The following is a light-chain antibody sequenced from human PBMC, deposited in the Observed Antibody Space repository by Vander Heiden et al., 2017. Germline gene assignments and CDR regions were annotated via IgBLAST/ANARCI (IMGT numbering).Light chain of an antibody. V-gene: IGLV1-40*01. CDR2: GNS. Sequence: QSVLTQPPSVSGAPGQRVTISCTGSSSNIGAGFDVHWYQQLPGTTPKLLIFGNSNRPSGVPDRFSGSKSGTSASPAITWLQAEDEGDYYCQSYDSSLSAYVFGTGTKVTVL. J-gene: IGLJ1*01. CDR3: QSYDSSLSAYV. CDR1: SSNIGAGFD.